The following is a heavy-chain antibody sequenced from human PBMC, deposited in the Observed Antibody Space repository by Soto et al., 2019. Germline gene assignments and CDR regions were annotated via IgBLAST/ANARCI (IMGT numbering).Heavy chain of an antibody. J-gene: IGHJ3*02. V-gene: IGHV3-30-3*01. D-gene: IGHD3-22*01. CDR3: AREGGITMIVVVITNDAFDI. CDR2: ISYDGSNK. Sequence: LRLSCAASGFTFSSYAMHWVRQAPGKGLEWVAVISYDGSNKYYADSVKGRFTISRDNSKNTLYLQMNSLRAEDTAVYYCAREGGITMIVVVITNDAFDIWGQGTMVTVS. CDR1: GFTFSSYA.